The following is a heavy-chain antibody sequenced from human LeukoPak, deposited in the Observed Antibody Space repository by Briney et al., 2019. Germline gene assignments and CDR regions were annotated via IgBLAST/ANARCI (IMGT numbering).Heavy chain of an antibody. Sequence: SETLSLTCIISGGYISSTTYYWGWIRQPPGKGLEWIGTLYYSGSTNYNPSLKSRVTISVDTSKNQFSLKLSSVTAADTAVYYCARNWYYYDSSGYYDYWGQGTLVTVSS. D-gene: IGHD3-22*01. J-gene: IGHJ4*02. CDR2: LYYSGST. CDR3: ARNWYYYDSSGYYDY. CDR1: GGYISSTTYY. V-gene: IGHV4-39*07.